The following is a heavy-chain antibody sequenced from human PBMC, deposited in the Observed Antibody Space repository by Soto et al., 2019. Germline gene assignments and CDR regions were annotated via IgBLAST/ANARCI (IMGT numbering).Heavy chain of an antibody. V-gene: IGHV3-7*01. Sequence: EVQLVESGGGLVQPGGSLRLSCAASGFPLRSYWMSWVRQAPGKGLEWVANIKQDGSEKYYMDSVKGRFTISRDNAKNSVFLQMNSLRAEDTAVYYCAREHDSSGYYIWGQGTMVTVSS. CDR1: GFPLRSYW. J-gene: IGHJ3*02. CDR3: AREHDSSGYYI. CDR2: IKQDGSEK. D-gene: IGHD3-22*01.